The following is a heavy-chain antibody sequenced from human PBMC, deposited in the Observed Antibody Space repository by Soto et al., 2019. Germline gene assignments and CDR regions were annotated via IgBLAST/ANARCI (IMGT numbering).Heavy chain of an antibody. Sequence: EASVKVSCKVSGYTLTELSMHWVRQAPGKGLEWMGGFDPEDGETIYAQKFQGRVTMTEDTSTDTAYMELSSLRSEDTAVYYCATAPNGRYYDILTGYYTRYAFDIWGQGTMVTVSS. V-gene: IGHV1-24*01. CDR3: ATAPNGRYYDILTGYYTRYAFDI. J-gene: IGHJ3*02. D-gene: IGHD3-9*01. CDR1: GYTLTELS. CDR2: FDPEDGET.